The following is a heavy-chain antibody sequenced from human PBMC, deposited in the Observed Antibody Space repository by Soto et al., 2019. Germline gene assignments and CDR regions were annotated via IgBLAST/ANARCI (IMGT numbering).Heavy chain of an antibody. V-gene: IGHV3-30-3*01. J-gene: IGHJ6*02. Sequence: QVQLVESGGGVVQPGRSLRLSCAASGLTFSSYAMHWVRQAPGKGLEWVAVISYDGSNKYYADSVKGRFTISRDNSKNTLYLQMNSLRAEDTAVYYCARETEYYYGMDVWGQGTTVTVSS. CDR3: ARETEYYYGMDV. CDR1: GLTFSSYA. CDR2: ISYDGSNK.